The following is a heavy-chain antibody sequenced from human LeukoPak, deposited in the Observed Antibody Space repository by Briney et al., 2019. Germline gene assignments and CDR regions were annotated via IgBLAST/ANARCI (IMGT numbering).Heavy chain of an antibody. CDR3: ARGAPYNWFDP. J-gene: IGHJ5*02. CDR2: IHYSGST. Sequence: SETLSLTCTVSGGSISSYYWSWIRQPPGKRLEWIGYIHYSGSTNYNPSLKSRVTISVDTSKNQFSLKLSSVTAADTAVYYCARGAPYNWFDPWGQGTLVTVSS. V-gene: IGHV4-59*01. D-gene: IGHD1-26*01. CDR1: GGSISSYY.